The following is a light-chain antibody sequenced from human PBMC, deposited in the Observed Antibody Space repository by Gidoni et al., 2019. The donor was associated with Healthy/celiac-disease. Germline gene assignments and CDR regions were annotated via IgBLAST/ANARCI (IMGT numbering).Light chain of an antibody. V-gene: IGKV3-11*01. CDR2: DAS. J-gene: IGKJ4*01. Sequence: EIVLTQSPATLSLSPGERATLSCRASQSVSSYLAWYQQKPGQAPRLLIYDASNRATGSPARFSGSGSGAEFTLTISSLEPEDFAVYYCQQRSNWPSLTFGGGTKVEIK. CDR3: QQRSNWPSLT. CDR1: QSVSSY.